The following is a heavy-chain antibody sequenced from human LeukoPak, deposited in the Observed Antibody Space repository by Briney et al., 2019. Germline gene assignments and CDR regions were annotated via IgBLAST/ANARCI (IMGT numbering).Heavy chain of an antibody. CDR3: ASLTSIGFDY. V-gene: IGHV1-2*02. D-gene: IGHD1-20*01. J-gene: IGHJ4*02. CDR2: INPNSGGT. CDR1: GYTFTGYY. Sequence: ASVKVSCKASGYTFTGYYIHWVRQAPGQGLEWMGWINPNSGGTNYAQKFQGRVTMTRATSISTAYMELSRLRSADPAVYYCASLTSIGFDYWGQGTLVTVSS.